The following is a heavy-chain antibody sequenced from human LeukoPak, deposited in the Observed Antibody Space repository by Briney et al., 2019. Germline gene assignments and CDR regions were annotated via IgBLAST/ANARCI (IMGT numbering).Heavy chain of an antibody. Sequence: GGSLRLSCAASGFTFSSYWMSWVRQAPGKGLEWVANIKQDGSEKYYVDSVKDRFTISRDNAENSLYLQMNSLRAEDTAVYYCARESIVGAGGAFDIWGQGTMVTVSS. CDR2: IKQDGSEK. J-gene: IGHJ3*02. V-gene: IGHV3-7*03. D-gene: IGHD1-26*01. CDR1: GFTFSSYW. CDR3: ARESIVGAGGAFDI.